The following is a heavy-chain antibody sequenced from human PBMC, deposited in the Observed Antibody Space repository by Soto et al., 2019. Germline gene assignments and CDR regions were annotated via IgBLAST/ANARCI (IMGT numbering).Heavy chain of an antibody. CDR1: GFFISSGNY. CDR2: IFHGGNT. Sequence: SETLSLTCAVSGFFISSGNYWGWIRKPPGKGLEWIGSIFHGGNTYYNPSLKSRVTISVDMSKNQFALKLNSVTAADTAVYYCARARWYDAFDVWGQGTVVTVSS. CDR3: ARARWYDAFDV. D-gene: IGHD2-15*01. V-gene: IGHV4-38-2*01. J-gene: IGHJ3*01.